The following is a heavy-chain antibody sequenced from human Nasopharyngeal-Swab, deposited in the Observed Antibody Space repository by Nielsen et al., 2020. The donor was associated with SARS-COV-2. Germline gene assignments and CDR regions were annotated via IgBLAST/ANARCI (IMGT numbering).Heavy chain of an antibody. Sequence: SGPTLVKPTQTLTLTCTFSGFSLNTSGMCLTWIRQPPGKALEWLALIDWDEDKYYSTSLKTRLTISKDTSKNQVVLTMTNMDQADTATYCCARNPPRGSGFDFWGQGILVTVSS. CDR3: ARNPPRGSGFDF. CDR1: GFSLNTSGMC. CDR2: IDWDEDK. V-gene: IGHV2-70*01. J-gene: IGHJ4*02. D-gene: IGHD6-19*01.